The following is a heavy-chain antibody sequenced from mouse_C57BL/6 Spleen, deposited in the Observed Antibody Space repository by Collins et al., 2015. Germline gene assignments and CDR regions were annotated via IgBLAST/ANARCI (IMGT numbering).Heavy chain of an antibody. CDR3: ARRAGSYYYAMDY. CDR2: IDPSDSYT. CDR1: GYTFISYW. Sequence: QVQLQQPGAELVRPGTSVKLSCKASGYTFISYWMHWVKQRPGQGLEWIGVIDPSDSYTNYNQKFKGKATLTVDTSSSTAYMQLSSLTSEDSAVYYCARRAGSYYYAMDYWGQGTSVTVSS. V-gene: IGHV1-59*01. J-gene: IGHJ4*01. D-gene: IGHD3-1*01.